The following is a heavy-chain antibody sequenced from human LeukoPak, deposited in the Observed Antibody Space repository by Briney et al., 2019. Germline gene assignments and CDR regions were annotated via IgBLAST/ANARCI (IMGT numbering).Heavy chain of an antibody. CDR3: ASASYDISTGYSDY. V-gene: IGHV3-21*01. CDR1: GFTFSSYS. Sequence: GGSLRLSCAASGFTFSSYSMNWVRQAPGKGLEWVSSISSSSSYIYYADSVKGRFTISRDNAKNSLYLQMNSLRAEDTAVYYCASASYDISTGYSDYWGQGTLVTVSS. J-gene: IGHJ4*02. CDR2: ISSSSSYI. D-gene: IGHD3-9*01.